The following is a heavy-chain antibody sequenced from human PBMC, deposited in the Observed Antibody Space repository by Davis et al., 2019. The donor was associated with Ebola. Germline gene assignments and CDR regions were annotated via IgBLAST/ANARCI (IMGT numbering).Heavy chain of an antibody. Sequence: PGGSLRLSCAASGFTFSSYAMHWVRQAPGKGLEWVAVISYDGSNKYYADSVKGRFTISRDNSKNTLYLQMNSLRDEDTAVYYCARGGRWYDILTEASLMDVWGTGTTVTVSS. CDR1: GFTFSSYA. D-gene: IGHD3-9*01. CDR2: ISYDGSNK. CDR3: ARGGRWYDILTEASLMDV. V-gene: IGHV3-30-3*01. J-gene: IGHJ6*03.